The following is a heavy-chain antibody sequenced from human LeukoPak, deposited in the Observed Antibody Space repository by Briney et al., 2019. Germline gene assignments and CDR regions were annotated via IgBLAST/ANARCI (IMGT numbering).Heavy chain of an antibody. J-gene: IGHJ5*02. V-gene: IGHV4-59*01. CDR1: GGSISPYF. D-gene: IGHD3-10*01. CDR2: ISYTGST. CDR3: ARDDYRGVTNFDP. Sequence: SETLSLTCTVSGGSISPYFWSWIRQPPGKGLEWIGYISYTGSTNYNPSLKSRVTISVDTSKKQFSLQMTSVTAADTAVYYCARDDYRGVTNFDPWGRGTLVTVSS.